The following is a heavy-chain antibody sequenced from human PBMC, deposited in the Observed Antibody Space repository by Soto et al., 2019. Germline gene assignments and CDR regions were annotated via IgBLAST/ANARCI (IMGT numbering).Heavy chain of an antibody. Sequence: ASVKVSCKASGYTFTSYGISWVRQAPGQGLEWMGWISAYNGNTNYAQKLQGRVTMTTDTSTSTAYMELRSLRSDDTAVYYCARDFWKERYCSSTSCEGGIWFDPWGQGTLVTVSS. CDR3: ARDFWKERYCSSTSCEGGIWFDP. J-gene: IGHJ5*02. CDR1: GYTFTSYG. V-gene: IGHV1-18*01. D-gene: IGHD2-2*01. CDR2: ISAYNGNT.